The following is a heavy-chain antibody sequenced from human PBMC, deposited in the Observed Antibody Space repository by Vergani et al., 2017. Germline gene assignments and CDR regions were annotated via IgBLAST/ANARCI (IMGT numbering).Heavy chain of an antibody. CDR3: AKVAHYYGSGSYYSPFFDC. CDR2: ISYDGSNK. J-gene: IGHJ4*02. CDR1: GFTFSSYG. V-gene: IGHV3-30*18. D-gene: IGHD3-10*01. Sequence: QVQLVESGGGVVQPGRSLRLSCAASGFTFSSYGMHWVRQAPGKGLEWVAVISYDGSNKYYADPVKGRFTISRDNSKNTLYLQMNSLRAEDTAVYYCAKVAHYYGSGSYYSPFFDCWGQGTLVTVSS.